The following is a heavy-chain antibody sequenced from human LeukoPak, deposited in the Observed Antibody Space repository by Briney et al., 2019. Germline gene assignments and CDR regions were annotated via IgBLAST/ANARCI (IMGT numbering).Heavy chain of an antibody. CDR1: GGSISSSSYY. CDR2: IYYSGST. Sequence: PSETLSLTCTVSGGSISSSSYYWGWIRQPPGKGLEWIGRIYYSGSTYYNPSLKSRVTISVDTYKNQFSLKLSSVTAADTAVYYCARSRYYDILSYWGQGTLVTVSS. J-gene: IGHJ4*02. D-gene: IGHD3-9*01. V-gene: IGHV4-39*01. CDR3: ARSRYYDILSY.